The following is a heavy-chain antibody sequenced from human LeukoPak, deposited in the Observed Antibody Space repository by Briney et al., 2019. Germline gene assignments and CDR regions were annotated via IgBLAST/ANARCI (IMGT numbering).Heavy chain of an antibody. D-gene: IGHD3-10*01. Sequence: PGGSLRLSCAASGFTFSSYGMHWVRQAPGKGLEWVAFIRYDGSNKYYADSVKGRFTISRDNSKNTLYLQMNSLRAEDTAVYYCLPVRFGEARFDYWGQGTLVTVSS. CDR1: GFTFSSYG. CDR3: LPVRFGEARFDY. V-gene: IGHV3-30*02. CDR2: IRYDGSNK. J-gene: IGHJ4*02.